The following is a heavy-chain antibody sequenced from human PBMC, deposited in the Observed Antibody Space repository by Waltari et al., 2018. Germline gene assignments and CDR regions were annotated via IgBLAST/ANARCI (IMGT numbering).Heavy chain of an antibody. J-gene: IGHJ6*02. D-gene: IGHD1-7*01. CDR3: VRDELGSGSTRVDV. CDR2: IESSGSGT. CDR1: GFTLSRYE. Sequence: EVQLVESGGGLVQPGGSLRLSCAASGFTLSRYEMNWVRQAPGRGLEWVSDIESSGSGTLYADSLKGRFTVSRDNANNSLHLQINSLRAEDTATYYCVRDELGSGSTRVDVWGQGTTVTVSS. V-gene: IGHV3-48*03.